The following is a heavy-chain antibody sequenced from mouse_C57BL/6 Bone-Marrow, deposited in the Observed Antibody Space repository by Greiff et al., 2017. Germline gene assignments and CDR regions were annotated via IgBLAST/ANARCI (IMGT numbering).Heavy chain of an antibody. J-gene: IGHJ4*01. CDR3: AGIYYDKGYAMDY. CDR2: IYPGGGCT. D-gene: IGHD2-4*01. Sequence: VQLQQSGAELVRPGTSVKMSCKASGYTFTNYWIGWAKQRPGHGLEWIGEIYPGGGCTNYNEKFKGKATLTADKSSSTAYMQCSSLTSEDSAIYYCAGIYYDKGYAMDYWGQGTSVTVSS. V-gene: IGHV1-63*01. CDR1: GYTFTNYW.